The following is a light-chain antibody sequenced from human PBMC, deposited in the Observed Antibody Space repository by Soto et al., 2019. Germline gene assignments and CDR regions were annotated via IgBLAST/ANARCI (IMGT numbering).Light chain of an antibody. CDR3: AAWDDTLSGLV. CDR1: NSNIGSNY. V-gene: IGLV1-47*01. J-gene: IGLJ2*01. CDR2: RAD. Sequence: QSVLTQPPSASGTPGQTVTISCSGRNSNIGSNYVYWYQQHPGTAPRLLMYRADQRPSGVPDRCSGSKSGASASLAISGLRSEEEADYYCAAWDDTLSGLVFGGGTKLTVL.